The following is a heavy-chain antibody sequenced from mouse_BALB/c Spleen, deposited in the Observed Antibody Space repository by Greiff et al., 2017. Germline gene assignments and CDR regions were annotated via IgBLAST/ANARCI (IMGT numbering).Heavy chain of an antibody. CDR2: ISSGGSYT. Sequence: EVHLVESGGDLVKPGGSLKLSCAASGFTFSSYGMSWVRQTPDKRLEWVATISSGGSYTYYPDSVKGRFTISRDNAKNTLYLQMSSLKSEDTAMYYCARGPSEPDRAMDYWGQGTSVTVSS. V-gene: IGHV5-6*01. CDR1: GFTFSSYG. J-gene: IGHJ4*01. CDR3: ARGPSEPDRAMDY. D-gene: IGHD3-2*01.